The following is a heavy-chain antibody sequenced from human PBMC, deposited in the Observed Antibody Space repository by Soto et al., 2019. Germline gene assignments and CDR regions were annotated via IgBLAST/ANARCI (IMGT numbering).Heavy chain of an antibody. CDR1: GYTFTSYG. Sequence: ASVKVSCKASGYTFTSYGISWVRQAPGQGLEWMGWICAYNGNTNYAQKLQGRVTMTTDTSTSTAYMELRSLRSDDTAVYYCARVGDGGIAARPFDYWGQGTLVTVSS. J-gene: IGHJ4*02. CDR2: ICAYNGNT. V-gene: IGHV1-18*01. D-gene: IGHD6-6*01. CDR3: ARVGDGGIAARPFDY.